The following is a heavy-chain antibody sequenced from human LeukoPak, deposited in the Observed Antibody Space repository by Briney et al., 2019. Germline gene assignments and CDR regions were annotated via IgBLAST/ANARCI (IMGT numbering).Heavy chain of an antibody. J-gene: IGHJ4*02. Sequence: VASVKVSCKASGYTFTGYYMHWVRQAPGQGLEWMGWINPNSGGTNYAQKFQGRVTMTRDTSISTAYMELTSLTSDDTALYYCARGRVGFDYWGQGTLVTVSS. D-gene: IGHD1-26*01. CDR1: GYTFTGYY. V-gene: IGHV1-2*02. CDR3: ARGRVGFDY. CDR2: INPNSGGT.